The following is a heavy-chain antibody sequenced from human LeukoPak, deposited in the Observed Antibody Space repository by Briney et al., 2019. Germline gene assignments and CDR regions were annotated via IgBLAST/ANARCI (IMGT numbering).Heavy chain of an antibody. CDR2: ISSSSSYT. D-gene: IGHD5-12*01. J-gene: IGHJ4*01. CDR1: GFTFSDSY. CDR3: QTDLYSGYGSFNY. V-gene: IGHV3-11*05. Sequence: GSLRLSCAPSGFTFSDSYMTWIRQTPGKGLEWVSYISSSSSYTNYADSVKGRFTISRDNAKNSLYLQMNSLRAEDTAVYYCQTDLYSGYGSFNYWRHGTLVTVSS.